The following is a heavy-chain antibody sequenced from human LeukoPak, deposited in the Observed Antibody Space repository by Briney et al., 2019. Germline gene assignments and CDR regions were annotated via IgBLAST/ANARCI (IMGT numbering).Heavy chain of an antibody. CDR3: ARSLPGTGS. J-gene: IGHJ5*02. CDR1: GFPFGSYW. D-gene: IGHD3-9*01. Sequence: PGGSLRLSCAASGFPFGSYWMSWVRQAPGKGLQWVANIKTDGSETYYLDSVKGRFTISRDNAKNSLYLQVNSLRVEDTAVYYCARSLPGTGSWGQGTLVTVSS. CDR2: IKTDGSET. V-gene: IGHV3-7*01.